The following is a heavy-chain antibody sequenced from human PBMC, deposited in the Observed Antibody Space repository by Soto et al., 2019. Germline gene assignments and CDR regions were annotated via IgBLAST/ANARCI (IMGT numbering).Heavy chain of an antibody. CDR1: GDIFTNFD. J-gene: IGHJ5*02. D-gene: IGHD3-3*02. Sequence: QVQLVQPGAEVRKPGASVKVSCKASGDIFTNFDFNWVRQATGQGLEWIGWMRANSGDTGHDRKFQGRVSMTRDTSMSTAYMELSSLRAEDTAVYYCARYIYGQGFKAWGQGTLVFVSS. CDR2: MRANSGDT. CDR3: ARYIYGQGFKA. V-gene: IGHV1-8*01.